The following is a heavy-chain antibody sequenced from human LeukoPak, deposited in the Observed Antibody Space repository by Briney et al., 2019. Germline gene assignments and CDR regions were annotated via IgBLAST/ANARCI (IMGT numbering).Heavy chain of an antibody. CDR1: GFSFSYYW. D-gene: IGHD3-9*01. J-gene: IGHJ3*02. V-gene: IGHV3-7*01. CDR2: IKQDGSAQ. Sequence: GGSLRLSCVASGFSFSYYWMSWVRQAPGKGLEWVANIKQDGSAQSYVDSVKGRFTISRDNAKNSLYLQMNSLRAEDTAVYYCANLDWPARRVFDIWGLGTLVIVSS. CDR3: ANLDWPARRVFDI.